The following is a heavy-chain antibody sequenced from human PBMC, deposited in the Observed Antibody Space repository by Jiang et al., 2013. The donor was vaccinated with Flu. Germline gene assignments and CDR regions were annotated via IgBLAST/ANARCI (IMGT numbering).Heavy chain of an antibody. Sequence: LLKPSETLSLTCAVYGGSFSGYYWSWIRQPPGKGLEWIGEINHSGSTNYNPSLKSRVTISVDTSKNQFSLKLSSVTAADTAVYYCANGYSSSWTHWGQGTLVTVSS. J-gene: IGHJ4*02. CDR3: ANGYSSSWTH. CDR2: INHSGST. V-gene: IGHV4-34*01. CDR1: GGSFSGYY. D-gene: IGHD6-13*01.